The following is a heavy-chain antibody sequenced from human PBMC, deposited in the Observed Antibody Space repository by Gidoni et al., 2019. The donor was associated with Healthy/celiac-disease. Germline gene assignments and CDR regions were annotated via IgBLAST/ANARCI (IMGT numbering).Heavy chain of an antibody. CDR2: IRGSGGST. J-gene: IGHJ4*02. Sequence: EVQLLESGGGLVQPGGSLRLSCAASGFTFSSYAMSWVRQAPGKGLEWVAAIRGSGGSTYYADSVKGRFTISRDNSKNTLYLQMNSLRAEDTAVYYCAKDGVGYSSPDYWGQGTLVTVSS. CDR1: GFTFSSYA. CDR3: AKDGVGYSSPDY. V-gene: IGHV3-23*01. D-gene: IGHD6-19*01.